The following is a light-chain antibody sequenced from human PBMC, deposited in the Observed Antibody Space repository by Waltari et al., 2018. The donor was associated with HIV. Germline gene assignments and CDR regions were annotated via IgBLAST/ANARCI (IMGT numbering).Light chain of an antibody. CDR3: CSHADNYSWV. V-gene: IGLV2-11*01. Sequence: QPALNQPRSIAVSPGHSVTIYCTGTHSAVGGYHYVPWYQQHPRKAPKSMIFDVNKRHSGVPDRFSGSKSGHTSSLTIFGLQAEDEADYYCCSHADNYSWVFGGGTKLTVL. J-gene: IGLJ2*01. CDR1: HSAVGGYHY. CDR2: DVN.